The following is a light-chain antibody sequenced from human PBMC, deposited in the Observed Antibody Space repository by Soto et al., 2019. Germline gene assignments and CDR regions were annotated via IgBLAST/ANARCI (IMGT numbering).Light chain of an antibody. CDR3: LQPADYPFT. V-gene: IGKV1-17*01. CDR2: SAS. J-gene: IGKJ2*01. Sequence: DIQMTQSPSSLSASVGDRVTITCRASQDIRHALGWYQQKPGKVPKRLIYSASSLQNGVPSRFSGSGSETVFTLTISSLQPDDFATYFCLQPADYPFTFGQGTRLEI. CDR1: QDIRHA.